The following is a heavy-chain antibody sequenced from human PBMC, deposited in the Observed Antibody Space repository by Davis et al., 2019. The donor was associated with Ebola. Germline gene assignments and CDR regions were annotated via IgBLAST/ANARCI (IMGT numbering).Heavy chain of an antibody. CDR3: ARDRDLVVPAAIGYYYYYMDV. D-gene: IGHD2-2*01. CDR1: GFAFSSYA. V-gene: IGHV3-30-3*01. Sequence: PGGSLRLSCAAPGFAFSSYAMHWVRQAPCKGPEWVAVISYDGSNKYYADSVKGRFTISRDNSKNTLYLQMNSLRAEETAVYYCARDRDLVVPAAIGYYYYYMDVWGKGTTVTVSS. CDR2: ISYDGSNK. J-gene: IGHJ6*03.